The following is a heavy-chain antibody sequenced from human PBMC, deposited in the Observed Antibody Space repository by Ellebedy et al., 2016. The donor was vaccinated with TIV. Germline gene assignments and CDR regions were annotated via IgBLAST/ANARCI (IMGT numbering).Heavy chain of an antibody. CDR2: IFHTGDT. V-gene: IGHV4-59*01. CDR3: ARGGASSKYLDY. Sequence: MPSETLSLTCTVSGASISSYYWSWIRQPPGKGLEWIGFIFHTGDTNYSPSLKSRVAISLDTSKNQFSLKLTSVTDADTAVYYCARGGASSKYLDYWGLGTLVTVSS. J-gene: IGHJ4*02. CDR1: GASISSYY.